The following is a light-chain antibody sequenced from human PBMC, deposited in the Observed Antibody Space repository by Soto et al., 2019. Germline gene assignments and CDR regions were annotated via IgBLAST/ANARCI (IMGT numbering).Light chain of an antibody. CDR3: QKYNVYWT. V-gene: IGKV1-5*03. CDR2: EPT. Sequence: DIQMTQSPSTLYASVGDRVTITCRAIQRISGSLAWYQQKPGKAPKLLIYEPTSSKNGVTSRFIVSRSGTEYTLTIRCLQPDNFATYCCQKYNVYWTFGQATKVEIK. J-gene: IGKJ1*01. CDR1: QRISGS.